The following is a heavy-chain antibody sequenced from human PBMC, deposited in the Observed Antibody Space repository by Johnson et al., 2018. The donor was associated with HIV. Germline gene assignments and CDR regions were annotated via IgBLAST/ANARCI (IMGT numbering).Heavy chain of an antibody. J-gene: IGHJ3*02. Sequence: QVQLVESGGGVVQPGRSLRLSCAASGFTFSSNAMHWVRQAPGKGLERVVVISYDGSNKYYADSVKGRFTISRDNSKSTLYLQMNSLRDEDTAVYYCAKDLRVYTCDAFDIWGQGTMVTVSS. CDR1: GFTFSSNA. CDR3: AKDLRVYTCDAFDI. CDR2: ISYDGSNK. V-gene: IGHV3-30*04. D-gene: IGHD5/OR15-5a*01.